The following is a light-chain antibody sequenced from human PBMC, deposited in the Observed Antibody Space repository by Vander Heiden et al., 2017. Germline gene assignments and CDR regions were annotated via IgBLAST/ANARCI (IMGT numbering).Light chain of an antibody. V-gene: IGKV3-11*01. CDR3: QQRSNWPPLWT. J-gene: IGKJ1*01. Sequence: EIVLTQSPATLSLSPGDRATLSCRASQSVSSYLAWYQQKPGQAPRLLIYDASNRATGIPARFSGSGSGTDFTLTISSLEPEDFAVYYCQQRSNWPPLWTFGQGTKVEIK. CDR2: DAS. CDR1: QSVSSY.